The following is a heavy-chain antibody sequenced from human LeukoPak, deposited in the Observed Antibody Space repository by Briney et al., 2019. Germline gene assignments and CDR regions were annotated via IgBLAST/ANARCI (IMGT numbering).Heavy chain of an antibody. CDR3: ARGDGYHAFDY. D-gene: IGHD5-24*01. V-gene: IGHV3-48*03. J-gene: IGHJ4*02. CDR1: GFTFKNYE. Sequence: PGGSLRLSCAASGFTFKNYEMNWVRQAPGKGLEWVSYISSSGSDLYYADSVKGRFTISRDNAKNSLYLHMNSLRAEDTAVYFCARGDGYHAFDYCGQATLVTDSS. CDR2: ISSSGSDL.